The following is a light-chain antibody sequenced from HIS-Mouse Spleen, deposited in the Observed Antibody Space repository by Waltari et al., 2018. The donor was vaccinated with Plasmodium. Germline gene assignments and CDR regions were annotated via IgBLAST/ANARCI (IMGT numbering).Light chain of an antibody. V-gene: IGLV2-14*03. Sequence: QSALTQPASVSGSPGQSNTISCTGTRSDVGGYNFVPWYQQHPGKAPKLMVYDVSNRPSGVSNRFSGSKSGSTAALTISGLQAEDEADYYCSSYTSSSTRVFGGGTKLTVL. CDR1: RSDVGGYNF. J-gene: IGLJ3*02. CDR3: SSYTSSSTRV. CDR2: DVS.